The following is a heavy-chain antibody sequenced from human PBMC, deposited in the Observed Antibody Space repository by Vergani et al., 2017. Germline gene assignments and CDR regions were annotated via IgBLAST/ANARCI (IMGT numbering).Heavy chain of an antibody. D-gene: IGHD6-13*01. Sequence: QVQLQESGPGLVKPSQTLSLTCTVSGGSISSGSYYWSWIRQPAGKGLEWIGRIYTSGSTNYNPSLKSRVTISVDTSKNQFSLKLSSVTAADTAVYYCARGTVTRCCSSWSQGAYYYYYGMDVWGQGTTVTVSS. CDR2: IYTSGST. CDR1: GGSISSGSYY. CDR3: ARGTVTRCCSSWSQGAYYYYYGMDV. J-gene: IGHJ6*02. V-gene: IGHV4-61*02.